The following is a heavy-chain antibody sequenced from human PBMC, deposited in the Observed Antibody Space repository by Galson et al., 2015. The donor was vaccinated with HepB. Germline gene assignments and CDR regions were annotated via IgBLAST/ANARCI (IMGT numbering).Heavy chain of an antibody. Sequence: SLRLSCAASGFTFSRYGMHWVRQGPGKGLEFVSAITSNGGSASYADSVKGRFTISRDNTKNTLFLQMTSLRTADTAVYYCVKGLEWGRGTLVTVSS. D-gene: IGHD3-16*01. J-gene: IGHJ4*02. CDR2: ITSNGGSA. CDR3: VKGLE. CDR1: GFTFSRYG. V-gene: IGHV3-64D*06.